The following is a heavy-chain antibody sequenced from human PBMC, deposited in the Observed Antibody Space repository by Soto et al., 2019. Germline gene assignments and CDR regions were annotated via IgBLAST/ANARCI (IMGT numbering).Heavy chain of an antibody. CDR2: INPSGSST. J-gene: IGHJ4*02. CDR1: GFTFTSYY. Sequence: ASVKVSCKASGFTFTSYYIHWVRQAPGQGLEWMGIINPSGSSTSYAQKFQDRVTMTRETSTSTVYMELRSLRSEDTAVYYCARRDSSGYYLDDWGQGTLVTVSS. D-gene: IGHD3-22*01. V-gene: IGHV1-46*01. CDR3: ARRDSSGYYLDD.